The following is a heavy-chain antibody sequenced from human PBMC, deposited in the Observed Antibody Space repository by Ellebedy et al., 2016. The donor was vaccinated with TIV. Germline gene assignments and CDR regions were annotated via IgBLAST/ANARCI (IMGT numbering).Heavy chain of an antibody. D-gene: IGHD3-10*01. V-gene: IGHV1-18*04. CDR3: AREGSTMVRGGWDY. CDR2: ISAYNGNT. Sequence: AASVTVSCKASGYTFTSYGISWVRQAPGQGLEWMGWISAYNGNTNYAQKLQGRVTMTTDTSTSTACMELRSLRSDDTAVYYCAREGSTMVRGGWDYWGQGTLVTVSS. J-gene: IGHJ4*02. CDR1: GYTFTSYG.